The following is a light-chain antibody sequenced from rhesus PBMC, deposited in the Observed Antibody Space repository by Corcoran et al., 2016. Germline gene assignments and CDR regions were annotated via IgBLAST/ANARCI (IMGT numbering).Light chain of an antibody. CDR3: QQYNDSPPT. CDR2: YAS. Sequence: SASVGDRVTITCRASQGINHYLSWYQQKPGKAPKPLISYASTLEAGVPSRFSGSGSGTDYILTISSLQPEDIATYYCQQYNDSPPTFGGGTKVDIK. J-gene: IGKJ4*01. V-gene: IGKV1-66*01. CDR1: QGINHY.